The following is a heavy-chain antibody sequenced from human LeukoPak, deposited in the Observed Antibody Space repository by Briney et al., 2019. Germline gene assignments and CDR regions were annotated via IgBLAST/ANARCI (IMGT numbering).Heavy chain of an antibody. D-gene: IGHD5-18*01. CDR1: GGSISSGDYY. V-gene: IGHV4-30-4*01. Sequence: SQTLSLTCTVSGGSISSGDYYWSWIRQPPGKGLEWIGGIYHSGSTNYNPSLKSRVTMSVDKSKNQFSLKLSSVTAADTAVFYCVRRRYNYGFDSWGQGSLVTVSS. CDR2: IYHSGST. CDR3: VRRRYNYGFDS. J-gene: IGHJ4*02.